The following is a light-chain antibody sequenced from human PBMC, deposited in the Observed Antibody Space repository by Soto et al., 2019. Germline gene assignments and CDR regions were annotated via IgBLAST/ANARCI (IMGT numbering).Light chain of an antibody. V-gene: IGLV2-14*01. J-gene: IGLJ1*01. Sequence: QSALTQPASVSGSPGQWITISCTGTSSDVGGYNYVSWYQQHPGKAPKLIIYEVSNRPTGVSNRFSGSKSGHTASLTISGLQSEDEADYFCTSYTSSSTLDVFGTGTKVTVL. CDR1: SSDVGGYNY. CDR2: EVS. CDR3: TSYTSSSTLDV.